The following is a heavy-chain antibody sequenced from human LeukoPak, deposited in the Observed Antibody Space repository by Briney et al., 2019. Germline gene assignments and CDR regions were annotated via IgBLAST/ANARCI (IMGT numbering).Heavy chain of an antibody. CDR2: ITGGGGTT. D-gene: IGHD3-16*01. CDR3: ARGGPGYYYYYMDV. V-gene: IGHV3-23*01. J-gene: IGHJ6*03. CDR1: GFNFSTYA. Sequence: GGSLRLSCAASGFNFSTYAMTWVRQVPGKGLEWVSSITGGGGTTDYGASVKGRFTISRDNSKNTLYLQMNSLRAEDTAVYYCARGGPGYYYYYMDVWGKGTTVTISS.